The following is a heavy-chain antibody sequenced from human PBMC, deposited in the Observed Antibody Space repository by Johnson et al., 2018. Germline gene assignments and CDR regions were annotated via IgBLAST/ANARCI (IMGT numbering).Heavy chain of an antibody. Sequence: EVQLVESGGGLVKPGGSLRLSCAASGFTFSDHYMDWVRQAPGKGLEWVGRTRNKANSYTTEYAASVKGRFTISRDDSKNSLYLQMNSLKTEDTAGYYCAKEPSSSWYYYGMDVWGQGTTVTVSS. V-gene: IGHV3-72*01. CDR2: TRNKANSYTT. D-gene: IGHD6-13*01. CDR1: GFTFSDHY. J-gene: IGHJ6*02. CDR3: AKEPSSSWYYYGMDV.